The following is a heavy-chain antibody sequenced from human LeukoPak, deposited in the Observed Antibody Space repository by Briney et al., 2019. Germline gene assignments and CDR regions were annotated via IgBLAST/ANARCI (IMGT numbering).Heavy chain of an antibody. CDR1: GGSISSGGYY. D-gene: IGHD5-24*01. J-gene: IGHJ4*02. V-gene: IGHV4-31*03. Sequence: SETLSLTCTVSGGSISSGGYYWSWIRQHPGKGLEWIGYIYYSGSTYYNPSLKSRVTISVDTSKNQFSLKLSSVTAADTAVYYCARGPFDGYNFFDYWGQGTLDTVSS. CDR2: IYYSGST. CDR3: ARGPFDGYNFFDY.